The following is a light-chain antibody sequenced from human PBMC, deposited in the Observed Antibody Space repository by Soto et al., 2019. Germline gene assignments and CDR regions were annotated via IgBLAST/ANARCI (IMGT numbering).Light chain of an antibody. CDR1: QSISTE. CDR2: SAS. Sequence: EIAMTQSPATLSVSPGERATISCRASQSISTELAWYQQIPGQPPRRLIYSASTRATGVPARFTGSGSGSEFTLTISGLQSEDFAIYYCQQGHNWPLTFGQGTRLEI. J-gene: IGKJ2*01. V-gene: IGKV3-15*01. CDR3: QQGHNWPLT.